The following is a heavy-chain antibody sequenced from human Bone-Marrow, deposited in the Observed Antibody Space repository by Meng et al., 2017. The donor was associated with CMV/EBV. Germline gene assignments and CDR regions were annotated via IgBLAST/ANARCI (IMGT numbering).Heavy chain of an antibody. CDR3: ARGLIGSGYGAVCY. Sequence: ASVKVSCKASGYTFTGYYMHWVRQAPGQGLEWMGWINPNSGGTNYAQKFQGRVTMTRDTSISTAYMELSRLRSDDTAVYYCARGLIGSGYGAVCYWGQGTLVTVSS. V-gene: IGHV1-2*02. J-gene: IGHJ4*02. CDR2: INPNSGGT. CDR1: GYTFTGYY. D-gene: IGHD5-12*01.